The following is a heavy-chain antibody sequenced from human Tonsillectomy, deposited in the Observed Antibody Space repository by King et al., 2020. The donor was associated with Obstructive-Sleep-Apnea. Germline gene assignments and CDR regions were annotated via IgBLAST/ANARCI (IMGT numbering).Heavy chain of an antibody. Sequence: VQLVESGGGLVRPGGSLKLSCAASGFTFSDSAMHWVRQASGKGLEWVGRIRSKTNNYDTAYAASVKGRFTISRDDSKNTAYLQVNSLRTEDTAVYYCSRGEDYFWGSYRPATFDYWGQGTLVTVSS. V-gene: IGHV3-73*01. CDR1: GFTFSDSA. CDR2: IRSKTNNYDT. CDR3: SRGEDYFWGSYRPATFDY. D-gene: IGHD3-16*02. J-gene: IGHJ4*02.